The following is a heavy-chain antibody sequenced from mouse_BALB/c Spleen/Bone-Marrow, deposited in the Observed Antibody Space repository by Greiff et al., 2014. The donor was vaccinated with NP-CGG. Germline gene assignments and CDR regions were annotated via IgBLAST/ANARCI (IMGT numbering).Heavy chain of an antibody. J-gene: IGHJ1*01. CDR1: GYTFTNYW. V-gene: IGHV1S81*02. CDR2: INPSNGRA. D-gene: IGHD1-1*01. Sequence: QVQVQQSGAEVVKPGASVRLSCKTSGYTFTNYWMHWVKQRPGQGLEWIGDINPSNGRATYSEKFKGKATLTVDTSSSTAYMQLSSLTSEDSAVYYCARYYNYYFDVWGAGTTVTVSS. CDR3: ARYYNYYFDV.